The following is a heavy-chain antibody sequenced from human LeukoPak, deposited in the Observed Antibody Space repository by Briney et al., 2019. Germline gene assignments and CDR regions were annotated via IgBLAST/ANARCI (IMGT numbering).Heavy chain of an antibody. J-gene: IGHJ4*02. V-gene: IGHV4-38-2*01. CDR2: IYNSGST. D-gene: IGHD1-26*01. Sequence: SETLSLTCAVSGNSISNTYYWGWIRQPPGKELEWIGSIYNSGSTHYNPSLKSRVTISVDTSKNQFSLKLSSVTAADTAVYYCARNSSGNYFDYWGQGTLVTVSP. CDR3: ARNSSGNYFDY. CDR1: GNSISNTYY.